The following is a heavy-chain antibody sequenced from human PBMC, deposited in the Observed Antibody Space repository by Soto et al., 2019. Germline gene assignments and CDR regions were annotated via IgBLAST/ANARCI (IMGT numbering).Heavy chain of an antibody. D-gene: IGHD3-22*01. J-gene: IGHJ3*02. CDR2: ISSSGSTI. V-gene: IGHV3-48*03. CDR1: GFTFSSYE. CDR3: AREPETYYYDSSGYYDAFDI. Sequence: HPGGSLRLSCAASGFTFSSYEMNWVRQAPGKGLEWVSYISSSGSTIYYADSVKGRFTISGDNAKNLLYLQMNSLRAEDTAVYYCAREPETYYYDSSGYYDAFDIWGQGTMVTVSS.